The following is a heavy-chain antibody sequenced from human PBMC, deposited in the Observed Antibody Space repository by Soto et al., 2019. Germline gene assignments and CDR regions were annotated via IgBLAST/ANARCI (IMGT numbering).Heavy chain of an antibody. CDR2: INDDSDSI. CDR3: AKDSYSSGSDY. CDR1: GFTFSRYS. J-gene: IGHJ4*02. Sequence: PGGSLRLSCEASGFTFSRYSMNWVRQAPGKGLEWVSYINDDSDSIYYADSVKGRFTISRDNVKNALYLQMASLRAEDTAVYYCAKDSYSSGSDYWGQGTLVTVS. D-gene: IGHD6-19*01. V-gene: IGHV3-48*04.